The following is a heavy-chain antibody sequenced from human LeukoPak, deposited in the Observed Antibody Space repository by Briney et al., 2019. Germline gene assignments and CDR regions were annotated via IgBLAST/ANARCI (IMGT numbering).Heavy chain of an antibody. D-gene: IGHD1-26*01. CDR2: IYTSGST. CDR1: GASISAYH. V-gene: IGHV4-4*07. J-gene: IGHJ4*02. Sequence: PSETLSLTCSVSGASISAYHWSWIRQPAGKGLEWIGRIYTSGSTSYNASLKSRVSMSVDTSKNQFSLKLSSVTAADTAVFYCARENSGSYREFDYWGQGTLVTVSS. CDR3: ARENSGSYREFDY.